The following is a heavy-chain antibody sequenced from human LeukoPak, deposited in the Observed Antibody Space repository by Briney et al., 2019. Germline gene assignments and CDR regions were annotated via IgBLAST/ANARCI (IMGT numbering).Heavy chain of an antibody. CDR3: AGPTYYYVVVDY. V-gene: IGHV4-34*01. D-gene: IGHD3-10*02. CDR2: INHSGST. Sequence: SETLSLTCAVYGGSFSGYYWSWIRQPPGKGLEWIGEINHSGSTNYNPSLKSRVTISVDTSKNQFSLKLSSVTAADTAVYYCAGPTYYYVVVDYWGQGTLVTVSS. J-gene: IGHJ4*02. CDR1: GGSFSGYY.